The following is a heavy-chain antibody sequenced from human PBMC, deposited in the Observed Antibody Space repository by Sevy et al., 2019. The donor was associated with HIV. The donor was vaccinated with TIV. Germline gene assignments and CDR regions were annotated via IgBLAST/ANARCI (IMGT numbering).Heavy chain of an antibody. CDR3: ARSYCSGGRCYSLAY. CDR2: ISAFNGDT. V-gene: IGHV1-18*01. Sequence: ASVKVSCKASGYTFTSYTITWVRQAPGQGLEWMGRISAFNGDTNHAQKFQGRDTMTTDTSTSTAYMELRSLRSDDTAVYYCARSYCSGGRCYSLAYWGQGTLVTVSS. D-gene: IGHD2-15*01. J-gene: IGHJ4*02. CDR1: GYTFTSYT.